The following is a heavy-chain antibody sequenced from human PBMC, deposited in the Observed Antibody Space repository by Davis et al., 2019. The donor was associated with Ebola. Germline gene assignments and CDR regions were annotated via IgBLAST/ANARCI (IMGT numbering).Heavy chain of an antibody. CDR3: AREVETTVTTYWDY. D-gene: IGHD4-17*01. Sequence: GGSLRLSCAASGFTFSSYAMSWVRQAPGKGLEWVSAISGSGDSTYYADSVKGRFTISRDNSKNTLYLQMNSLRAEDTAVYYCAREVETTVTTYWDYWGQGTLVTVSS. J-gene: IGHJ4*02. CDR2: ISGSGDST. V-gene: IGHV3-23*01. CDR1: GFTFSSYA.